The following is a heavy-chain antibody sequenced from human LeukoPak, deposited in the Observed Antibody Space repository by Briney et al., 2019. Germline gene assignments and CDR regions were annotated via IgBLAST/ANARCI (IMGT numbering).Heavy chain of an antibody. D-gene: IGHD5-24*01. CDR1: GGTFSSYA. Sequence: SVKVSCKASGGTFSSYAISWVRQAPGQGLEWMGGIIPIFGTANYAQKFQGRVTITADKSTSTAYMELSSLRSEDTAVYYCAKEMATTSTFDYWGRGTLVTVSS. CDR2: IIPIFGTA. CDR3: AKEMATTSTFDY. J-gene: IGHJ4*02. V-gene: IGHV1-69*06.